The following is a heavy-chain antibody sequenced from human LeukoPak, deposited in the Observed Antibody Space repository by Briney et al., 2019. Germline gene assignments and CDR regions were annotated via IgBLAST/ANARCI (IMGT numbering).Heavy chain of an antibody. J-gene: IGHJ4*02. Sequence: PGGSLRLSCAASGFTFSNYGMHWVRQAPGKGLEWVAFIHYDGSNKYYADSVKGRFTVSRDNSKNTLFLQMNSLRAEDTAVYYCAKPYDYVWGNPPNDYWGQGILVTVSS. CDR1: GFTFSNYG. D-gene: IGHD3-16*01. CDR2: IHYDGSNK. V-gene: IGHV3-30*02. CDR3: AKPYDYVWGNPPNDY.